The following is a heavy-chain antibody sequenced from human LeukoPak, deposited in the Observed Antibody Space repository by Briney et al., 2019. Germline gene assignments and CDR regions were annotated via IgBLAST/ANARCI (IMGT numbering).Heavy chain of an antibody. D-gene: IGHD1-26*01. V-gene: IGHV4-59*01. CDR1: GGSISSYY. Sequence: SETLSLTCTVSGGSISSYYWSWVRQPPGKGLEWIGYIYYSGSTNYNPSLKSRVTISVDTSKKQFSLKLSSVTAADTAVYYCARALWSYLSAFDIWGQGTLVTVSS. CDR3: ARALWSYLSAFDI. CDR2: IYYSGST. J-gene: IGHJ3*02.